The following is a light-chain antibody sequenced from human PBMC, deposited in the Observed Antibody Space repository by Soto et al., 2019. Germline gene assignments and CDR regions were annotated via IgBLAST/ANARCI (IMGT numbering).Light chain of an antibody. CDR2: GAS. CDR3: QQYGSSPST. CDR1: QSVSSSY. J-gene: IGKJ2*01. V-gene: IGKV3-20*01. Sequence: EIVLTQSPGTLSLSPGERANLSCRASQSVSSSYLAWYQQKPGQAPRLLIYGASNRATGIPDRFSGSGSGTDFTLTVSRLEPEDFAVYYCQQYGSSPSTFGQGNKLVI.